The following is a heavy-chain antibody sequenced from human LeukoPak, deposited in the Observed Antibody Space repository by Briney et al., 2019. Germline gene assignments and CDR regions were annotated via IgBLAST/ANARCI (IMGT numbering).Heavy chain of an antibody. J-gene: IGHJ5*02. Sequence: ASVMVSCKASGYSFSAYYIHWVRQAPGQGLEWMGGINPTSGDTNYAQKFQDRVTLTRDTSISTAYMELTNLRSDDTVVYFCARPNGDFYNWFDTWGQGTLVTVSS. CDR1: GYSFSAYY. D-gene: IGHD2-21*02. CDR3: ARPNGDFYNWFDT. CDR2: INPTSGDT. V-gene: IGHV1-2*01.